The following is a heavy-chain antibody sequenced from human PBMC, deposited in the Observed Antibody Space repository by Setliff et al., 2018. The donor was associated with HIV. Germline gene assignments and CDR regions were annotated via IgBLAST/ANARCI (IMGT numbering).Heavy chain of an antibody. CDR2: IDTDNGYR. V-gene: IGHV1-3*04. D-gene: IGHD2-2*01. CDR1: GGTFSSYG. Sequence: GASVKVSCKASGGTFSSYGITWVRQAPGQRLEWMGRIDTDNGYRRYSPKLQGRVTITKDTSANTAYMELRGLRSEDTAVYYCARWCAAAGCYPAIYHFDSWGQGTLVTVSS. J-gene: IGHJ4*02. CDR3: ARWCAAAGCYPAIYHFDS.